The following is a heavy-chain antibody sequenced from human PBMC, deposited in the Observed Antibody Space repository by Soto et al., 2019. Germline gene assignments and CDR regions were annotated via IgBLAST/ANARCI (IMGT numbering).Heavy chain of an antibody. Sequence: GASVKVSCKAYGYTFTSSGISWVRQAPGQGLEWMGWISAYNGNTNYAQKLQGRVTMTTDTSTSTAYMELRSLRSDDTAVYHCARGLYSSGFGYYYYGMDVWGQGTTVTVSS. D-gene: IGHD6-19*01. V-gene: IGHV1-18*04. J-gene: IGHJ6*02. CDR1: GYTFTSSG. CDR3: ARGLYSSGFGYYYYGMDV. CDR2: ISAYNGNT.